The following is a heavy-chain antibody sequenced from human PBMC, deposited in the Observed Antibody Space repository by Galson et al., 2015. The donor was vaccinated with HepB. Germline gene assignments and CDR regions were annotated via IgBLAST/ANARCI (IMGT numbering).Heavy chain of an antibody. V-gene: IGHV6-1*01. D-gene: IGHD2-15*01. Sequence: CAISGDSVSSHSAAWNWIRQSPSRGLEWLGRTYYRSKWYNDYAVSVKSRITINPDTSKNQFSLQLNSVPPEDTAVYYCARGVGYWSGGSCYYNWFDPWGQGTLVTVSS. CDR2: TYYRSKWYN. CDR3: ARGVGYWSGGSCYYNWFDP. CDR1: GDSVSSHSAA. J-gene: IGHJ5*02.